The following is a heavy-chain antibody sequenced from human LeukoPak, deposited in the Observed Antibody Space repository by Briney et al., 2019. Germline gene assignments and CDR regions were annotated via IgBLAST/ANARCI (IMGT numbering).Heavy chain of an antibody. CDR3: AREEMATSKYYYYYYYMVV. D-gene: IGHD5-24*01. J-gene: IGHJ6*03. Sequence: GGSLRLSCAASGFTVSSNYMSWVRQAPGKGLEWVSVIYSGGSTYYADSVKGRFTISRDNSKNTLYLQMNSLRAEHTAVYYCAREEMATSKYYYYYYYMVVWGKGTTVTVSS. V-gene: IGHV3-66*02. CDR2: IYSGGST. CDR1: GFTVSSNY.